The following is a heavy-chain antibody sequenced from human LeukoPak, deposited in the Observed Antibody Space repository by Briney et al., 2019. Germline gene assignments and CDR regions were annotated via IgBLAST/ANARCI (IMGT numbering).Heavy chain of an antibody. Sequence: GGSLRLSCGGSGFTFSSYTMNWVRQAPGKGLEWVASISSSATYIYYADSVRGRFTISRGDAKKSVFLHMNSLRAEDTAVYFCATWDDYGDFVAFEYWGQGTLVTVSS. CDR1: GFTFSSYT. CDR3: ATWDDYGDFVAFEY. CDR2: ISSSATYI. V-gene: IGHV3-21*01. J-gene: IGHJ4*02. D-gene: IGHD4-17*01.